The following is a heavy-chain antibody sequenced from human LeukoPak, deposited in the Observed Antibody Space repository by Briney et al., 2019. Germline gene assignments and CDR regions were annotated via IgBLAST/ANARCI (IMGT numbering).Heavy chain of an antibody. CDR2: TSYDGSNE. CDR3: ASGSGSYWSAVYFDY. J-gene: IGHJ4*02. CDR1: GFTFSSYA. V-gene: IGHV3-30-3*01. Sequence: PGRSLRLSCAASGFTFSSYAMHWVRQAPGKGLEWVAVTSYDGSNEYYADSVKGRFTISRDNSKNTLYLQMNSLRAEDTAVYYCASGSGSYWSAVYFDYWGQGTLVTVSS. D-gene: IGHD1-26*01.